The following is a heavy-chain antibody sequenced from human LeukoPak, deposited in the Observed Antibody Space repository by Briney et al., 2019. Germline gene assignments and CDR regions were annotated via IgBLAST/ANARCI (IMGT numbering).Heavy chain of an antibody. V-gene: IGHV1-8*02. CDR3: ARALPYYDILTGYYNYYYYMDV. J-gene: IGHJ6*03. Sequence: ASVKVSCKASGYTFSSYDIIWVRQAPGQGLVWMGWMHPNRGNTGNAQKFQSRVIITRNTSISTAYVELSRLRSEDTAVYYCARALPYYDILTGYYNYYYYMDVWGKGTTVTVSS. D-gene: IGHD3-9*01. CDR2: MHPNRGNT. CDR1: GYTFSSYD.